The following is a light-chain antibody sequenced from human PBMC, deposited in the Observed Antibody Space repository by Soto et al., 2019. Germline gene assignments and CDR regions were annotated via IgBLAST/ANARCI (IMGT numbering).Light chain of an antibody. CDR2: DAS. CDR1: TGDVTSAHY. J-gene: IGLJ3*02. CDR3: FPSYSGTNWV. Sequence: QAVVTQEPSLTVSPGGTVTLTCGSSTGDVTSAHYPSWIQQPPGHATKTLIYDASNKHSWTPARFSGSLLGGKAALTRSGEQPEDEADYYSFPSYSGTNWVFGGGTKLTVL. V-gene: IGLV7-46*01.